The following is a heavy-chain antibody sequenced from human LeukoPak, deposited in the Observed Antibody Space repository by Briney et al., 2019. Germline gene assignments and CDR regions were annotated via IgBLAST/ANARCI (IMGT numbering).Heavy chain of an antibody. CDR3: ARGTKIVVPERYYFDH. V-gene: IGHV4-30-2*01. CDR2: FFHGRST. D-gene: IGHD3-22*01. J-gene: IGHJ4*02. Sequence: SQTLSLTCAVSGGSITSGDYSWTWIRQPPGQGLEWIGYFFHGRSTYYNPSLESRVTISVDGSKNQFSLKLNSVTAADTAVYYCARGTKIVVPERYYFDHWGQGALVTVSS. CDR1: GGSITSGDYS.